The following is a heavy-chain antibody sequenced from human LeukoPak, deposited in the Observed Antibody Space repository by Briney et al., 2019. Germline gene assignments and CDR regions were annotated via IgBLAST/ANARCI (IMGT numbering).Heavy chain of an antibody. J-gene: IGHJ4*02. Sequence: GGSLRLSCAASGFTFSNYEMNWVRQAPGKGLGWVSYISSSGSTIYYADSVKGQFTISRDNTKNSLYLQMNSLRAEDTAVYYCARDKIVGATYFDYWGQGTLVTVSS. D-gene: IGHD1-26*01. CDR3: ARDKIVGATYFDY. V-gene: IGHV3-48*03. CDR1: GFTFSNYE. CDR2: ISSSGSTI.